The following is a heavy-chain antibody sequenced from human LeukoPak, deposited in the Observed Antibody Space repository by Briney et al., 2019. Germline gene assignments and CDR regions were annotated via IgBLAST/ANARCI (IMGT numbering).Heavy chain of an antibody. CDR3: ASVNLGYYFDY. V-gene: IGHV3-66*02. CDR1: GFTVSSNY. CDR2: IYSGGST. Sequence: GGSLRLSCAASGFTVSSNYMSWVRQAPGKGLEWVSVIYSGGSTYYADSVKGRFTIFRDNSKNTLYLQMNSLRAEDTAVYYCASVNLGYYFDYWGQGTLVTVSS. J-gene: IGHJ4*02.